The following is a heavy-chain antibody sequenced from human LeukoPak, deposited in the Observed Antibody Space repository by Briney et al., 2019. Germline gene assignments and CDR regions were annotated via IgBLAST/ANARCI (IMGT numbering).Heavy chain of an antibody. D-gene: IGHD3-22*01. CDR1: GYTFTSYG. CDR3: ARDEARYSSGYYPNWFDP. CDR2: ISGYNGYT. Sequence: ASVKVSCKASGYTFTSYGISWVRQAPGQGLEWMGWISGYNGYTHYAHNLQGRVTMTTDTSTSTAYMELRSLRSDDTAVYYCARDEARYSSGYYPNWFDPWGREPWSPSPQ. J-gene: IGHJ5*02. V-gene: IGHV1-18*01.